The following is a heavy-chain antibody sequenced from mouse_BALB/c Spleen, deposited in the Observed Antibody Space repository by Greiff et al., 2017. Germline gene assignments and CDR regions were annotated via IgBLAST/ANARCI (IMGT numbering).Heavy chain of an antibody. D-gene: IGHD1-1*01. Sequence: QVQLQQSGPELVKPGASVKISCKASGYAFSSSWMNWVKQRPGQGLEWIGRIYPGDGDTNYNGKFKGKATLTADKSSSTAYMQLSSLTSVDSAVYFCARDYGSSPWFAYWGQGTLVTVSA. J-gene: IGHJ3*01. V-gene: IGHV1-82*01. CDR1: GYAFSSSW. CDR2: IYPGDGDT. CDR3: ARDYGSSPWFAY.